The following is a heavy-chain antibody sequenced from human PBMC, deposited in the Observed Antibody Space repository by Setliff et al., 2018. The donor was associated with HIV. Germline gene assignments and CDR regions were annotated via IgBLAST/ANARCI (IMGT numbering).Heavy chain of an antibody. J-gene: IGHJ4*02. Sequence: AASVKVSCKASGYSFTGYYVNWVRQAPGQGPEWMGRINPKSGATNLAQKFQGRVTLTRDTSVTTVYMELTSLRSDDTAVYYCARKDGVGYCDSNSCYGIGPIDFWGQGSLVTVSS. D-gene: IGHD2-2*01. CDR2: INPKSGAT. V-gene: IGHV1-2*06. CDR1: GYSFTGYY. CDR3: ARKDGVGYCDSNSCYGIGPIDF.